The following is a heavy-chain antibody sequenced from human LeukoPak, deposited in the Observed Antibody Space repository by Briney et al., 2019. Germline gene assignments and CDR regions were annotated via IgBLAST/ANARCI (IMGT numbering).Heavy chain of an antibody. V-gene: IGHV1-18*01. CDR1: LSTFTHYG. J-gene: IGHJ4*02. D-gene: IGHD2-8*02. CDR3: TRDQRNWGTGGYHTGLIDY. CDR2: VNAYTGYTGQT. Sequence: ASVKVSSKPSLSTFTHYGITWVRRAPGHGRRGMGWVNAYTGYTGQTNYVQKLQGRLTITIDTTTSTAYMELRSLRSDDTAVYYCTRDQRNWGTGGYHTGLIDYWGQGTLVAVSS.